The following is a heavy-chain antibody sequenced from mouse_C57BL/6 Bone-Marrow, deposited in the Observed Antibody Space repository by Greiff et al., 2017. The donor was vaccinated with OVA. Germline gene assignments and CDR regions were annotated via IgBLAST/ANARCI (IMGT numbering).Heavy chain of an antibody. D-gene: IGHD4-1*01. CDR2: IHPNSGST. CDR3: ARLTGEDY. CDR1: GYTFTSYW. J-gene: IGHJ4*01. V-gene: IGHV1-64*01. Sequence: VQLQQPGAELVKPGASVKLSCKASGYTFTSYWMHWVKQRPGQGLEWIGLIHPNSGSTNYNEKFKSKATLTIDKSSSTAYMQLSSLTSEDSAVYYCARLTGEDYWGKGTSVTVSS.